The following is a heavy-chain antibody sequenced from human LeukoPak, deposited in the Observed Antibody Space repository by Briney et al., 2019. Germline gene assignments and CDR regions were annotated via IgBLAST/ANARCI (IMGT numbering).Heavy chain of an antibody. CDR3: ARTPLTCSGGSCWFDP. D-gene: IGHD2-15*01. Sequence: SVKVSCKASGGTFISYAISWVRQAPGQGLEWMGRIIPIFGTANYAQKFQGRVTITTDESTSTAYMELSSLRSEDTAVYYCARTPLTCSGGSCWFDPWGQGTLVTVSS. CDR2: IIPIFGTA. V-gene: IGHV1-69*05. J-gene: IGHJ5*02. CDR1: GGTFISYA.